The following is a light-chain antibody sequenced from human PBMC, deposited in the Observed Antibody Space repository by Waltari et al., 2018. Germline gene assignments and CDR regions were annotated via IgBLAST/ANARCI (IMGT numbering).Light chain of an antibody. CDR3: QQRSNWPIT. V-gene: IGKV3-11*01. Sequence: IVLTQSPGTLSLSPGERATLSCRASQSVSNYLAWYQQKPGQAPRLLIHDASNRATGIPARFSGSGSGTDFTLTISILEPEDFAIYYCQQRSNWPITFGQGTRLEIK. CDR2: DAS. J-gene: IGKJ5*01. CDR1: QSVSNY.